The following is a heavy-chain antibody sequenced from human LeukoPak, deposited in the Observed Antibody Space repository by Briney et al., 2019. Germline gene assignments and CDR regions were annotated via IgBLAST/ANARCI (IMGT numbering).Heavy chain of an antibody. V-gene: IGHV3-23*01. CDR1: GFTFSSYA. CDR3: AKSTGTGDFDY. D-gene: IGHD1-1*01. CDR2: ISGSADNT. J-gene: IGHJ4*02. Sequence: GGSLRLSCAASGFTFSSYAMSWVRQAPGKGLGWVSAISGSADNTYYADSVKGRFTISRDNSKNTLYLQMNSLRAEDTAVYYCAKSTGTGDFDYWGQGTLVTVSS.